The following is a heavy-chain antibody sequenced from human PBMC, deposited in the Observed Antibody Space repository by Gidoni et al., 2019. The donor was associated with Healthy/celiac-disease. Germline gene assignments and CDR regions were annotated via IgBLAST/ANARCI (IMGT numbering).Heavy chain of an antibody. CDR3: AKDFKSIAAALTN. CDR1: FSSYA. V-gene: IGHV3-23*01. J-gene: IGHJ4*02. Sequence: FSSYAMSWVRQAPGKGLEWVSAISGSGGSTYYADSVKGRFTISRDNSKNTLYLQMNSLRAEDTAVYYCAKDFKSIAAALTNWGQGTLVTVSS. CDR2: ISGSGGST. D-gene: IGHD6-13*01.